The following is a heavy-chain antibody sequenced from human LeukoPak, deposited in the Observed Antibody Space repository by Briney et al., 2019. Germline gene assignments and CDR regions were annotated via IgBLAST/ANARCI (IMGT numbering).Heavy chain of an antibody. D-gene: IGHD2-15*01. Sequence: RTGKSPRLSWAASGFTFSSYGIHWVRQARGKGLEWVAVISYDGSNKHYADSVKGRFTISRDNSKNTVYLQMNGLRPEDTAVYYCARDQGSPEYCSGGRYPLGYWGQGTLVTVSS. V-gene: IGHV3-30*03. CDR1: GFTFSSYG. J-gene: IGHJ4*02. CDR2: ISYDGSNK. CDR3: ARDQGSPEYCSGGRYPLGY.